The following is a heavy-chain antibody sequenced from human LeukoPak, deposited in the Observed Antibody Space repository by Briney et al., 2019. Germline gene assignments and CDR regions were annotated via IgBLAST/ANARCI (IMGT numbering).Heavy chain of an antibody. D-gene: IGHD3-10*01. CDR1: GYTFTSYD. Sequence: ASVTVSCKASGYTFTSYDINWVRQATGQGLEWRGWRNPNSGNTGYAQKFQGRVTMTRNTSISTAYMELSSLRSEDTAVYYCASYYGSGSPGEDWGQGTLVTVSS. J-gene: IGHJ4*02. CDR3: ASYYGSGSPGED. CDR2: RNPNSGNT. V-gene: IGHV1-8*01.